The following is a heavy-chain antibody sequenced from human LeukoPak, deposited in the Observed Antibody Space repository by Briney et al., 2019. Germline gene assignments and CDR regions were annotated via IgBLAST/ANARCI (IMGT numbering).Heavy chain of an antibody. V-gene: IGHV1-2*02. CDR3: APLGDTSIFDY. CDR1: GYTFTGYY. D-gene: IGHD3-16*01. J-gene: IGHJ4*02. Sequence: ASVKVSCEASGYTFTGYYMHWVRQAPGQGLEWMGWISPNSGGTNYAQKFQGRVTMTRDTYISKAYMELSRLRSDDTAVYYCAPLGDTSIFDYWGQGTLVTVSS. CDR2: ISPNSGGT.